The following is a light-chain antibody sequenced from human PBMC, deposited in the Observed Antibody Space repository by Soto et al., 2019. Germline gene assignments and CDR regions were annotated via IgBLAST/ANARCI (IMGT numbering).Light chain of an antibody. CDR1: QSVSSY. CDR2: DAS. V-gene: IGKV3-11*01. CDR3: QQYNNWPQT. Sequence: EIVLRPSPATLSLSPGERATLYFRASQSVSSYLAWYHQKPGQAPRLLIYDASNRAAGIPARFSGSGSGTDFTLTISSLEPEDFAVYYCQQYNNWPQTFGQGTKVDI. J-gene: IGKJ1*01.